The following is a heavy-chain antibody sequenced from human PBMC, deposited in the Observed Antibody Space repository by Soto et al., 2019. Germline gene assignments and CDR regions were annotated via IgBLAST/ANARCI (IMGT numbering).Heavy chain of an antibody. CDR2: IWYDGSNK. D-gene: IGHD6-19*01. J-gene: IGHJ4*02. CDR1: GFTFSSYG. CDR3: ARDANPPESGWYVEGYFDY. V-gene: IGHV3-33*01. Sequence: QVQLVESGGGVVQPGRSLRLSCAASGFTFSSYGMHWVRQAPGKGLEWVAVIWYDGSNKYYVDSVKGRFTISRDNSKNTLYLQMNSLRAEDTAVYYCARDANPPESGWYVEGYFDYWGQGTLVTVSS.